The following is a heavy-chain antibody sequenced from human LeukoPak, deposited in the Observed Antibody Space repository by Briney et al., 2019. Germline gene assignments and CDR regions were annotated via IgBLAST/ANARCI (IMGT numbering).Heavy chain of an antibody. D-gene: IGHD6-19*01. Sequence: GGSLRLSCAASGFTFSSYAMHWVRQAPGKGLEWVAVISHDGSNKYYADSVKGRFTISRDNSKNTLYLQMNSLRAEDTAVYYCARDVRSIAVAGTPFDYWGQGTLVTVSS. J-gene: IGHJ4*02. CDR1: GFTFSSYA. CDR3: ARDVRSIAVAGTPFDY. V-gene: IGHV3-30-3*01. CDR2: ISHDGSNK.